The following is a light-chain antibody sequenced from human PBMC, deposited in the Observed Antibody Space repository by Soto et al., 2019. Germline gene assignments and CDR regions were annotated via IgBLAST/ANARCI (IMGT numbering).Light chain of an antibody. Sequence: DIQMTQSPSSLSASVGDRVTITCRASQGISNYLAWYQQIPGNVPKLLISAASTLQSGVPSRFSGSGSETDFTLTISSLQPEDVATYYCQKYTNVPAFGGGTKVEIK. V-gene: IGKV1-27*01. CDR3: QKYTNVPA. J-gene: IGKJ4*01. CDR2: AAS. CDR1: QGISNY.